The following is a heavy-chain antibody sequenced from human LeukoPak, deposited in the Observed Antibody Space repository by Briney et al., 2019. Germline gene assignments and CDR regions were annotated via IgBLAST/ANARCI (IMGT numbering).Heavy chain of an antibody. CDR3: ARPLLYYYGSETYFWFDL. Sequence: GGSLRLSCAASGFTFTTYWMGWVRQAPGKGLEWVASIKQDGNEKYYVDSVKGRFTISRDSAENTLYLQMKSPKAEDTAFYYCARPLLYYYGSETYFWFDLWGQGTLVTVSS. D-gene: IGHD3-10*01. CDR2: IKQDGNEK. J-gene: IGHJ5*02. CDR1: GFTFTTYW. V-gene: IGHV3-7*01.